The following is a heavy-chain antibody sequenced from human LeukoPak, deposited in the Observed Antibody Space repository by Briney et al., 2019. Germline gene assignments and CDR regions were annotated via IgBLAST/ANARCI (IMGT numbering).Heavy chain of an antibody. V-gene: IGHV4-31*03. Sequence: SETLSLTCTVSGGSISSGGYYWSWIRQHPGKGLEWIGYIYYSGSTYYNPSLKSRVTTSVDTSKNQFSLKLSSVTAADTAVYYCARHSTWRTYFWPWGQGTLVTVSS. CDR1: GGSISSGGYY. CDR2: IYYSGST. CDR3: ARHSTWRTYFWP. J-gene: IGHJ5*02. D-gene: IGHD3-10*01.